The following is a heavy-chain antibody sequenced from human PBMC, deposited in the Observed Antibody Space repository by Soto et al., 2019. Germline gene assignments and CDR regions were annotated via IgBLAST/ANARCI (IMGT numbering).Heavy chain of an antibody. J-gene: IGHJ6*02. CDR1: GYTFFSYG. D-gene: IGHD2-21*01. V-gene: IGHV1-18*01. Sequence: QVQLVQSGDEVKNPGASVKVSCKTSGYTFFSYGISWVRQAPGQGLEWMGWISGYNGNTNYALKFQARVTMTADTSTRTAYMELRSLRSDDTAFYYCATQRNLCGGDCYPYGMDVWGQGTTVTVSS. CDR2: ISGYNGNT. CDR3: ATQRNLCGGDCYPYGMDV.